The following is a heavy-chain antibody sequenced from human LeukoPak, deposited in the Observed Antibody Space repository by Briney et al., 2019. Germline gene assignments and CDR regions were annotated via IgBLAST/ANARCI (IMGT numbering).Heavy chain of an antibody. CDR1: GFTFSSYA. V-gene: IGHV3-30*18. CDR3: AKEGPALGYSSSWYEGYYGMDV. D-gene: IGHD6-13*01. J-gene: IGHJ6*02. CDR2: ISYDGSNK. Sequence: SGGSLRLSCAASGFTFSSYAMTWVRQAPGKGLEWVAVISYDGSNKYYADSVKGRFTISRDNSKNTLYLQMNSLRAEDTAVYYCAKEGPALGYSSSWYEGYYGMDVWGQGTTVTVSS.